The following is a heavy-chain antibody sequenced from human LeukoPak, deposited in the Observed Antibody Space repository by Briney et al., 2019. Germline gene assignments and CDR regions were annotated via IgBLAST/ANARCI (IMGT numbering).Heavy chain of an antibody. Sequence: PSETLSLTCAVYGGSFSGYYWSWIRQPPGKGLEWIGEINHSGSTNYNPSLKSRVTISVDTSKIQFSLKLSSVTAADTAVYYCARGMGATGSWGQGTLVTVSS. CDR2: INHSGST. J-gene: IGHJ5*02. CDR1: GGSFSGYY. V-gene: IGHV4-34*01. CDR3: ARGMGATGS. D-gene: IGHD1-26*01.